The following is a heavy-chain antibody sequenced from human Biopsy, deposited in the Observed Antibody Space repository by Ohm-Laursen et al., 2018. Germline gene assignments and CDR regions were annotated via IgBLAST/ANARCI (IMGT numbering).Heavy chain of an antibody. V-gene: IGHV4-34*01. CDR3: VRGVDYYDPYHYYALDV. J-gene: IGHJ6*02. CDR1: GGSISSDY. D-gene: IGHD3-22*01. Sequence: SQTLSLTCTVSGGSISSDYWSWIRQTPGKGLEWIGEINHSGRTNYNPSLKSRVTISVDTSKNQFSLKVRSVTAAGTAVYYCVRGVDYYDPYHYYALDVWGQGTTVTVSS. CDR2: INHSGRT.